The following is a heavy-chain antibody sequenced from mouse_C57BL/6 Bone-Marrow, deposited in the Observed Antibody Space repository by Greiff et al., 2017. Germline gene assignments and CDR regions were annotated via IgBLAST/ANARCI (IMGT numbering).Heavy chain of an antibody. CDR2: IYPRDGST. CDR1: GYTFTSYD. CDR3: AILGFYDSSGDWYFDV. J-gene: IGHJ1*03. V-gene: IGHV1-85*01. D-gene: IGHD1-1*01. Sequence: VQVVESGPELVKPGASVKLSCKASGYTFTSYDINWVKQRPGQGLEWIGWIYPRDGSTKYNEKVKGKATLTVDTSSSTAYMELHSLTSEDSAVYFCAILGFYDSSGDWYFDVWGTGTTVTVSS.